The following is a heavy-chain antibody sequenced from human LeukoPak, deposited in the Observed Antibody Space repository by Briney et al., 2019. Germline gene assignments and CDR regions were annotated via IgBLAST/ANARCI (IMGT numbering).Heavy chain of an antibody. CDR2: IYYSGST. Sequence: SETLSLTCTVSGGSISSYYWSWIRQPPGKGLEWIGYIYYSGSTNYNPSLKSRVTISVDTSKNQFSLKLSSVTAADTAVYYCARANYYYDSSGYKYYFDYWGQGTLVTVSS. V-gene: IGHV4-59*01. CDR3: ARANYYYDSSGYKYYFDY. CDR1: GGSISSYY. D-gene: IGHD3-22*01. J-gene: IGHJ4*02.